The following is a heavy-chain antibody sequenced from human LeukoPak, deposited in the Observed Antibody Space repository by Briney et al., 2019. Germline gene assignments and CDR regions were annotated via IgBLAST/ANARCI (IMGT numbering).Heavy chain of an antibody. CDR2: INSDGSST. D-gene: IGHD3-22*01. V-gene: IGHV3-74*01. J-gene: IGHJ5*02. CDR3: ARERYYYDSSGYSTGNWFDP. CDR1: GFTFSSYW. Sequence: PGGFLRLSCAASGFTFSSYWMHWVRQAPGKGLVWVSRINSDGSSTSYADSVKGRFTISRDNAKNTLYLQMNSLRAEDTAVYYCARERYYYDSSGYSTGNWFDPWGQGTLVTVSS.